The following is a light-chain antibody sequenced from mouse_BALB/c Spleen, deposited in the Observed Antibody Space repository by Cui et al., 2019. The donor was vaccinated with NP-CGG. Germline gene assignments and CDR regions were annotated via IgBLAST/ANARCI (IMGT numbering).Light chain of an antibody. CDR1: TGAVTTSNY. CDR2: GTN. V-gene: IGLV1*01. CDR3: ALWYSNHWV. Sequence: QAVVSHESARTTSPGETVTLTCRSSTGAVTTSNYANWVQEKPDHLFTGIIGGTNNRTPGVPARFSGSLIGDKAALTITGAQTEDEAIYFCALWYSNHWVFGGGTKLTVL. J-gene: IGLJ1*01.